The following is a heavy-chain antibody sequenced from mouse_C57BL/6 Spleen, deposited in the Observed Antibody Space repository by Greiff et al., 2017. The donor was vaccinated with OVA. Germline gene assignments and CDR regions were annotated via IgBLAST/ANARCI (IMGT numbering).Heavy chain of an antibody. D-gene: IGHD2-4*01. CDR1: GFSLTSYG. CDR2: IWSDGST. V-gene: IGHV2-6*03. Sequence: VKVEESGPGLVAPSQSLSITCTVSGFSLTSYGVHWVRQPPGKGLEWLVVIWSDGSTTYNSALKSRLSISKDNSKSQVFLKMNSLQTDDTAMYYCARGYYDYGGDYYAMDYWGQGTSVTVSS. J-gene: IGHJ4*01. CDR3: ARGYYDYGGDYYAMDY.